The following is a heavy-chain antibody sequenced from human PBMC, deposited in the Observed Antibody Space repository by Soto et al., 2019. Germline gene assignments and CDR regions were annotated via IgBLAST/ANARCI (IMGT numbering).Heavy chain of an antibody. Sequence: PGESLKISCQGSGYSFTINWIGWVLQMPGKGLEWMGIINPADSDIKYSPSFQGQVTISADKSIGTAYLQWSSLKASDTAMYYCARHQRDDASRKIDCWGQGTLVTVSS. CDR2: INPADSDI. V-gene: IGHV5-51*01. D-gene: IGHD3-16*01. CDR3: ARHQRDDASRKIDC. J-gene: IGHJ4*02. CDR1: GYSFTINW.